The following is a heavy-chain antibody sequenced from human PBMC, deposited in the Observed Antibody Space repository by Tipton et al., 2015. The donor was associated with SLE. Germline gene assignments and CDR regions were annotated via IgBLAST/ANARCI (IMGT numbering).Heavy chain of an antibody. CDR2: IYYSGST. CDR1: GGSISSGGYY. CDR3: ARERPGDIVIAAARAFDI. J-gene: IGHJ3*02. Sequence: TLSLTCTVSGGSISSGGYYWSWIRQHPGKGLEWIGYIYYSGSTYYNPSLKSRVTISVDTAKNQFSLKLSSVTAADTAVYYCARERPGDIVIAAARAFDIWGQGTMVTVSS. D-gene: IGHD6-13*01. V-gene: IGHV4-31*03.